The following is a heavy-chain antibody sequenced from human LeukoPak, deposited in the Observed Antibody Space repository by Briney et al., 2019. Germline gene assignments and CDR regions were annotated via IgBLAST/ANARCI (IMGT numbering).Heavy chain of an antibody. CDR3: ARVLSYCSSTSCYTANYYYYMDV. CDR2: INWNGGST. Sequence: PGGSLRLSCAASGFTFDDYGMRWVRQAPGKGLELVSGINWNGGSTGYADSVKGRFTISRDNAKNSLYLQMNSLRAEDTALYYCARVLSYCSSTSCYTANYYYYMDVWGKGTTVTVSS. D-gene: IGHD2-2*02. J-gene: IGHJ6*03. V-gene: IGHV3-20*04. CDR1: GFTFDDYG.